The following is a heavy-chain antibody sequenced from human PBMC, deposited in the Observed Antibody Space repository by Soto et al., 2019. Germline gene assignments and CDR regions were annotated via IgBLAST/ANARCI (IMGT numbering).Heavy chain of an antibody. CDR2: ISGDGRTT. Sequence: EVQLVESGGGLVQPGGSLRLSCVGSGFTFSTSWIHWVRQAPGKGLVWVSRISGDGRTTLYADSVNGRFTVSIDNAKNTMYLQMNSVTADDTAVYCCARLGYFYRSDCSLGQGTLVTVSP. V-gene: IGHV3-74*01. CDR3: ARLGYFYRSDCS. J-gene: IGHJ5*02. D-gene: IGHD1-26*01. CDR1: GFTFSTSW.